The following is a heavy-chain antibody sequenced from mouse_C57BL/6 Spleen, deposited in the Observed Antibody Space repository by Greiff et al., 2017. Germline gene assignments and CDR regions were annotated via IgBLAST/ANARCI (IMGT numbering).Heavy chain of an antibody. V-gene: IGHV1-26*01. D-gene: IGHD6-5*01. Sequence: EVQLQQSGPELVKPGASVKISCKASGYTFTDYYMNWVKQSNGKSLEWIGDINPNNGGTSYNQKFKGKATWTVDKSSSTAYMELRSLTSEDSAVYYCARYALYYFDYWGQGTTLTVSS. CDR3: ARYALYYFDY. CDR2: INPNNGGT. J-gene: IGHJ2*01. CDR1: GYTFTDYY.